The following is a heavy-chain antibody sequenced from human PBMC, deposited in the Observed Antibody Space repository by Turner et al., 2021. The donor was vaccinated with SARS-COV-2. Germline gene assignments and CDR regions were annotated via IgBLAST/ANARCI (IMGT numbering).Heavy chain of an antibody. D-gene: IGHD5-12*01. CDR1: GGSISSYY. Sequence: LSLTCTVSGGSISSYYWSWIRQPPGKGLEWSGYIYYSGSTNYNPSLKSRVTISVDTSKNQFYLKLSSVTAADMAVYYCARSPGWLRLNLNGFDTWGQGTLVTVSS. CDR2: IYYSGST. CDR3: ARSPGWLRLNLNGFDT. J-gene: IGHJ5*02. V-gene: IGHV4-59*01.